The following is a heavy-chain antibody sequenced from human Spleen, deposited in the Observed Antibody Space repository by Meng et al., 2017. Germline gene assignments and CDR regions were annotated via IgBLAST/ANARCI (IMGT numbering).Heavy chain of an antibody. D-gene: IGHD6-13*01. CDR2: MKTKRGNT. V-gene: IGHV1-2*06. Sequence: QVGVERTRAGAKMKGSCKTSAYNFPGYNIPWVRRASGQGLDGQGRMKTKRGNTNNAEKYQARVFMAGDNSTGKAYMRLGSLRLDEMAVDYCARYGGGGDDPLYSGSWYWVDHWGQGTLVTVSS. J-gene: IGHJ5*02. CDR3: ARYGGGGDDPLYSGSWYWVDH. CDR1: AYNFPGYN.